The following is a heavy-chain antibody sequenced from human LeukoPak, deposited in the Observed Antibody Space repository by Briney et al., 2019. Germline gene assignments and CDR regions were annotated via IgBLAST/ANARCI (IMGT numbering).Heavy chain of an antibody. D-gene: IGHD6-19*01. Sequence: PGGSLRLSCAASGFTFTTCAMTWVRQAPGKGLEWVSLITAGDGDTYYADSVKGRFTVSRDNSKNTLYLQMNSLRAEDTAVYFCAKDGGVAGMFRAFDYWGQGTLVTVSS. J-gene: IGHJ4*02. CDR3: AKDGGVAGMFRAFDY. V-gene: IGHV3-23*01. CDR2: ITAGDGDT. CDR1: GFTFTTCA.